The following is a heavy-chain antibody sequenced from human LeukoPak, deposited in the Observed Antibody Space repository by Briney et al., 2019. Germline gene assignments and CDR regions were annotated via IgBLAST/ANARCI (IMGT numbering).Heavy chain of an antibody. CDR2: INHSGST. V-gene: IGHV4-34*01. CDR3: ARGSFTDILTYYFDY. CDR1: GGSFSGYY. J-gene: IGHJ4*02. Sequence: SETLSLTCAVYGGSFSGYYWTWIRQPPGKGLEWIGEINHSGSTNYNPSLKSRVTISIDTSKNQFSLKMTSVTAADTATYYCARGSFTDILTYYFDYWGRGTLVTVSS. D-gene: IGHD3-9*01.